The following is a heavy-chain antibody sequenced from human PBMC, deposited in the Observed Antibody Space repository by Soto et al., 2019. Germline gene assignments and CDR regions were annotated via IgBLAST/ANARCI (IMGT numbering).Heavy chain of an antibody. Sequence: VGSLRLSCAASGFTFSSYAMSWVRQAPGKGLEWVSAISGSGGSTYYADSVKGRFTISRDNSKNTLYLQMNSLRAEDTAVYYCAKASIAAAGYPDYYYGMDVWGQGTTVTVSS. CDR3: AKASIAAAGYPDYYYGMDV. CDR2: ISGSGGST. D-gene: IGHD6-13*01. J-gene: IGHJ6*02. V-gene: IGHV3-23*01. CDR1: GFTFSSYA.